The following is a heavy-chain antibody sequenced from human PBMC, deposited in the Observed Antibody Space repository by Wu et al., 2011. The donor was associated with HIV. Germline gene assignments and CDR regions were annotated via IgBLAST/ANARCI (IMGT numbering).Heavy chain of an antibody. V-gene: IGHV1-69*14. CDR3: AVGLVVNDAFEI. Sequence: QVLLVQSGAEVKKPGSSVKVSCKASGDSLTKYAFSWVRQAPGQGLEWMGGIIPIFDKPNYGQNFQGRITITADRATNTAYVELRSLRSEDTGLYYCAVGLVVNDAFEIWGQGTAVTVSS. CDR2: IIPIFDKP. D-gene: IGHD3-22*01. CDR1: GDSLTKYA. J-gene: IGHJ3*02.